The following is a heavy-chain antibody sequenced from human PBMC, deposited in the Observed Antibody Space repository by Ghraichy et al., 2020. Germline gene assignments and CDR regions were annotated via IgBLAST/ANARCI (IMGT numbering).Heavy chain of an antibody. V-gene: IGHV1-24*01. CDR1: GYTLTELS. D-gene: IGHD3-22*01. CDR3: ATESGLVRRYGMDV. CDR2: FDPEDGET. J-gene: IGHJ6*02. Sequence: ASVNVSCKVSGYTLTELSMHWVRQAPGTGLEWMGGFDPEDGETIYAQKFQGRVTMTEDTSTDTAYMELSSLRSEDTAVYYCATESGLVRRYGMDVWGQGTTVTVSS.